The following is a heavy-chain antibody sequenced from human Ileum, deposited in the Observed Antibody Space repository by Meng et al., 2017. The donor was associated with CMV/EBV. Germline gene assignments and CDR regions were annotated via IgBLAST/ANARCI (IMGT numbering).Heavy chain of an antibody. CDR1: GYSFTSYW. Sequence: GESLKISCKGSGYSFTSYWIGWVRQMPGKGLEWMGIIYPGDSDTRYSPSFQGQVTISADKSISTAYLQWSSLKASDTAMYYCARRGSKRDGYNALFDYWGQGTLVTVSS. V-gene: IGHV5-51*01. J-gene: IGHJ4*02. CDR2: IYPGDSDT. CDR3: ARRGSKRDGYNALFDY. D-gene: IGHD5-24*01.